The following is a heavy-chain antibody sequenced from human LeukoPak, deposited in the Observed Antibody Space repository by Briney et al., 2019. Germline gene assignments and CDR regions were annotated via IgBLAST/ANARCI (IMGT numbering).Heavy chain of an antibody. D-gene: IGHD7-27*01. Sequence: GGSLRLSCAASGFTFSSYWMNWVRQAPGKGLEWVANIKQDGSEKYYVDSVKGRFSISRDTTKNSLYMQMDSLRAEDTAVYYCARDFNWGIFDYWGQGILITVSS. J-gene: IGHJ4*02. CDR2: IKQDGSEK. V-gene: IGHV3-7*01. CDR1: GFTFSSYW. CDR3: ARDFNWGIFDY.